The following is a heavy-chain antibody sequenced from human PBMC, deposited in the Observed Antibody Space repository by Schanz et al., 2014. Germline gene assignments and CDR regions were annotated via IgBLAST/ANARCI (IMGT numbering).Heavy chain of an antibody. CDR3: ARERRNVDLQY. D-gene: IGHD1-1*01. CDR1: TFTFSSDW. Sequence: TSTFTFSSDWMSWVRQAPGQGLACEANIKEDGSVKVYVDSVKGRFTISRDNAKNSMYLQMNSLSPEYSALYPCARERRNVDLQYRGQGPLNDVAS. J-gene: IGHJ4*02. V-gene: IGHV3-7*01. CDR2: IKEDGSVK.